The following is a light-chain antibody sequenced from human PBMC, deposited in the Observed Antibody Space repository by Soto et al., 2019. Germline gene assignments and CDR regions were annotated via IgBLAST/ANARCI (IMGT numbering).Light chain of an antibody. CDR1: QSVSDF. Sequence: EIVLTQSPGTLSLFPGERATLSCRASQSVSDFLAWYQQKPGQAPRLLIYDAAKRAPGIPARFSGSGSGTDFTPTISSLEPEDSAVYYCHQRSNWPICTFGPGTKV. CDR3: HQRSNWPICT. J-gene: IGKJ3*01. CDR2: DAA. V-gene: IGKV3-11*01.